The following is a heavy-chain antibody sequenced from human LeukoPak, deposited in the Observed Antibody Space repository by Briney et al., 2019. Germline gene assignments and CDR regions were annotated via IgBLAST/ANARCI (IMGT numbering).Heavy chain of an antibody. Sequence: SETLSLTCAVYGGSFSGYYWSWIRQPPGKGPEWIGEINHSGSTNYNPSLKSRVTISVDTSKNQFSLKLSSVTAADTAVYYCARPSGWSGPNWFDPWGQGTLVTVSS. CDR3: ARPSGWSGPNWFDP. J-gene: IGHJ5*02. CDR1: GGSFSGYY. CDR2: INHSGST. V-gene: IGHV4-34*01. D-gene: IGHD6-19*01.